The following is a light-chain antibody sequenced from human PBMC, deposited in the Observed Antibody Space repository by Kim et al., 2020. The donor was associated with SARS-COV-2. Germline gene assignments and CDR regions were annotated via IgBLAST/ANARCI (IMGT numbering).Light chain of an antibody. CDR2: GEY. J-gene: IGLJ3*02. CDR1: SLRTSF. CDR3: NCRDSSGNRV. V-gene: IGLV3-19*01. Sequence: SSELTQDPGVSVALGHTVRITCQGDSLRTSFASWYQQKPGQAPVLVMYGEYSRPSGIPDRFSGSSSGKTASLTIIGAQAEDEADYYCNCRDSSGNRVFGGGTKVTVL.